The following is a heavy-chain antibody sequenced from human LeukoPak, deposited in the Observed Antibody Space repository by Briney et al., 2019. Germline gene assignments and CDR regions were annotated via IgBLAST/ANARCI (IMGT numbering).Heavy chain of an antibody. CDR1: GGSISSSSYY. J-gene: IGHJ4*02. Sequence: SETLSLTCTVSGGSISSSSYYWGWIRQPPGKGLEWIGSIYYSGSTYYNPPLKSRVTISVDTSKNQFSLKLSSVTAADTAVYYCARQWELDYFDYWGQGTLVTVSS. CDR2: IYYSGST. V-gene: IGHV4-39*01. D-gene: IGHD1-26*01. CDR3: ARQWELDYFDY.